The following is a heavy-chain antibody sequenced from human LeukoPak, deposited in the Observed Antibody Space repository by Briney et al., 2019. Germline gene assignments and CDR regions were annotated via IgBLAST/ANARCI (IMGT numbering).Heavy chain of an antibody. CDR1: GFTFSSYW. V-gene: IGHV3-74*01. Sequence: GRSLRLSCAASGFTFSSYWTHWVRQAPGEGLVWVSRVSVDGSTTTYAESVEGRFTISRDNAKNTLSLQMNSLRAEDTAVYYCAGRRVGNGMDVWGQGTTVTVSS. J-gene: IGHJ6*02. CDR3: AGRRVGNGMDV. CDR2: VSVDGSTT.